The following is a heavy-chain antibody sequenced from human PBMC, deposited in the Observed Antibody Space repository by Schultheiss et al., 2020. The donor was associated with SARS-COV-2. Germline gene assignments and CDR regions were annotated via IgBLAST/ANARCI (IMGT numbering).Heavy chain of an antibody. CDR3: ARAEWGCSGDNCYSGNYFDS. CDR1: GGSFSGYN. J-gene: IGHJ4*02. CDR2: INHSGST. D-gene: IGHD2-15*01. V-gene: IGHV4-34*01. Sequence: SETLSLTCSVYGGSFSGYNWSWIRQPPGKGLEWIGEINHSGSTNYNPSLKSRVTISVDTSKNQFSLKLSSVTAADTAVYYCARAEWGCSGDNCYSGNYFDSWGQGTLVTVSS.